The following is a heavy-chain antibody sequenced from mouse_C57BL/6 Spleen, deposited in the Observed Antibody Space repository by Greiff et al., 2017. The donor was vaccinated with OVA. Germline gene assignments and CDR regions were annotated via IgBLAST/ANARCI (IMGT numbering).Heavy chain of an antibody. Sequence: QVQLQQSGAELVRPGTSVKVSCKASGYAFTNYLIEWVKQRPGQGLEWIGVINPGSGGTNYNEKFKGKATLTADKSSSTAYMQLSSLTSEDSAVYFCARHSNSDYYGSSYGYFDGWGTGTTVTVSS. D-gene: IGHD1-1*01. J-gene: IGHJ1*03. CDR3: ARHSNSDYYGSSYGYFDG. CDR1: GYAFTNYL. V-gene: IGHV1-54*01. CDR2: INPGSGGT.